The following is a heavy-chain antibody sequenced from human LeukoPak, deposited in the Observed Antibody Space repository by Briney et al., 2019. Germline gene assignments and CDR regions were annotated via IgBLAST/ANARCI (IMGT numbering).Heavy chain of an antibody. CDR3: AKDGSRGYSSTGYYMDA. CDR1: GFIFDDYA. J-gene: IGHJ6*03. CDR2: IVWDGEST. D-gene: IGHD6-19*01. V-gene: IGHV3-43D*04. Sequence: GGSLSLSCAASGFIFDDYAMHWVRQAPGKVLEWVALIVWDGESTYYAASVRGRFIISRDNSDNSLYLQMNNLKAEDTAIYYCAKDGSRGYSSTGYYMDAWGKGTTVIVSS.